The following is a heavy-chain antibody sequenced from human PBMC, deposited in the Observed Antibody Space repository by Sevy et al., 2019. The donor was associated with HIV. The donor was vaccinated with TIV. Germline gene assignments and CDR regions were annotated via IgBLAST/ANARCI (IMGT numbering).Heavy chain of an antibody. CDR3: ARGANYYDSSGSQPNFDY. CDR1: GFTFSSYG. Sequence: GGSLRLSCAASGFTFSSYGMHWVRQAPGKGLEWVALIWYDGSSKYHADSVKGRFTLSRDNSKNTLYLQMNSLRAEDTAVYYCARGANYYDSSGSQPNFDYWGQGTLVTVSS. J-gene: IGHJ4*02. CDR2: IWYDGSSK. V-gene: IGHV3-33*01. D-gene: IGHD3-22*01.